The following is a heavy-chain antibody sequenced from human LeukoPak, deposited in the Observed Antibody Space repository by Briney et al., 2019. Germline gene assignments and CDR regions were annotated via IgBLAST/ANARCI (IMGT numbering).Heavy chain of an antibody. CDR1: GFTFSSYS. CDR3: ARGDRVGVTTGHFDY. J-gene: IGHJ4*02. CDR2: IKQDGSEK. Sequence: GGSLRLSCAASGFTFSSYSMNWVRQAPGKGLEWVASIKQDGSEKYYMDSVKGRFTISRDNAKNSLFLQMNSLRAEDTAVYYCARGDRVGVTTGHFDYWGQGTLVTVSS. V-gene: IGHV3-7*03. D-gene: IGHD1-26*01.